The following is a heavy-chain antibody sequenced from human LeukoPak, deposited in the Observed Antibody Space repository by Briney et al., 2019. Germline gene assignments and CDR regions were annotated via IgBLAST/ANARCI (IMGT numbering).Heavy chain of an antibody. J-gene: IGHJ4*02. Sequence: PGGSLRLSCAASGFIFSSYTMNWVRQAPGKGLEWVSCITWANEDTYYRDSVKGRFSISRDNSKNTLYLQMNSLRAEDTAVYYCARVGVGPVDTAPFDYWGQGTLVTVSS. CDR2: ITWANEDT. D-gene: IGHD5-18*01. V-gene: IGHV3-21*01. CDR1: GFIFSSYT. CDR3: ARVGVGPVDTAPFDY.